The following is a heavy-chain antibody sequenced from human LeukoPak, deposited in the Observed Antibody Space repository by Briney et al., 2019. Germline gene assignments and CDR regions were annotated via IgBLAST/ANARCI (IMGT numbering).Heavy chain of an antibody. V-gene: IGHV4-59*01. Sequence: SETLSLTCTVSGASISSYYWSWIRQPPGKGLEWIGYIYYSGSTNYNPSLKSRVTISVDTSKNQFSLKLSSVTAADTAVYYCARGNRRGMDVWGQGTTVTVSS. J-gene: IGHJ6*02. CDR1: GASISSYY. CDR3: ARGNRRGMDV. CDR2: IYYSGST.